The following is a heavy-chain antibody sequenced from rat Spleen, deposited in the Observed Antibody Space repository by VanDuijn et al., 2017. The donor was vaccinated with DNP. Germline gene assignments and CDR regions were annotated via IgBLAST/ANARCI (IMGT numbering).Heavy chain of an antibody. CDR1: GFIFSNYW. Sequence: EVQLVESGGGPVQPGRSLKVSCVASGFIFSNYWMTWIRQAPGKGLEWVASITKTGDSTYYSDSVKGRFSISRDNAKSTLYLQVNSLRSEDTATYYCTSNPHIRTAAPFDYGGQGVMVTVSS. J-gene: IGHJ2*01. CDR3: TSNPHIRTAAPFDY. CDR2: ITKTGDST. D-gene: IGHD3-8*01. V-gene: IGHV5-31*01.